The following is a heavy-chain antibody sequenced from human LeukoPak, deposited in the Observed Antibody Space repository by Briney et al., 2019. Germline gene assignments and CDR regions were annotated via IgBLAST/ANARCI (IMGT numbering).Heavy chain of an antibody. J-gene: IGHJ5*02. CDR1: GYTFTGYY. CDR3: ARSGDSSGWYNWFDP. D-gene: IGHD6-19*01. Sequence: ASVKVSRKASGYTFTGYYMHWVRQAPGQGLEWMGWINPNSGGTNYAQKFQGRVTMTRDTSISTAYMELSRLRSDDTAVYYCARSGDSSGWYNWFDPWGQGTLVTVSS. V-gene: IGHV1-2*02. CDR2: INPNSGGT.